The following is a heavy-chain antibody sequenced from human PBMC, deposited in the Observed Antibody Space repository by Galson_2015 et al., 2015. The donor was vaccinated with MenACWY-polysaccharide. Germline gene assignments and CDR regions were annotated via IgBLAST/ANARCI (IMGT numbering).Heavy chain of an antibody. J-gene: IGHJ4*02. CDR3: TRGGGRYYVDY. CDR2: INPNGGGT. D-gene: IGHD6-19*01. V-gene: IGHV1-2*02. Sequence: EWMGWINPNGGGTHYEQKYQARVTMTRDTSINTAYMELSKLSSDDTAVYYCTRGGGRYYVDYWGQGTLVTVSS.